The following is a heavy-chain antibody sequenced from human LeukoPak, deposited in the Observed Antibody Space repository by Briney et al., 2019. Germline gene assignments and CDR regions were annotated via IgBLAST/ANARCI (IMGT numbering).Heavy chain of an antibody. J-gene: IGHJ4*02. D-gene: IGHD3-9*01. CDR1: GYTSSNYC. V-gene: IGHV7-4-1*02. CDR3: ARGDWVA. CDR2: ININTGNP. Sequence: GASVKVSCKASGYTSSNYCIHWLRQAPGQGLEWMGWININTGNPTYVQHFTGRFVFSLDTSVSTAYLQISSLKAEDTAVYYCARGDWVAWGQGTLVTVSS.